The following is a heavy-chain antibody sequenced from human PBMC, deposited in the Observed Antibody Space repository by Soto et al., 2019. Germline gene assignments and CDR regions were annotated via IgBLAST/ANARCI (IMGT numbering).Heavy chain of an antibody. D-gene: IGHD3-3*01. Sequence: GASVKVSCKVSGYTLTELSMHWVRQAPGKGLEWMGGFDPEDGETIYAQKFQGRVTMTEDTSKNQFSLKLSSVTAADTAVYYCAGTYYDFWSGYDDYWGQGTLVTVSS. CDR1: GYTLTELS. J-gene: IGHJ4*02. CDR2: FDPEDGET. V-gene: IGHV1-24*01. CDR3: AGTYYDFWSGYDDY.